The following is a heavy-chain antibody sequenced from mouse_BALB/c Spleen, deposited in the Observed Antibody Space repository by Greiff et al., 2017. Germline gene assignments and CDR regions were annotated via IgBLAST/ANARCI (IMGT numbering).Heavy chain of an antibody. CDR3: AREDGNVAY. CDR1: GYTFTDYN. J-gene: IGHJ3*01. Sequence: EVQLQESGPELVKPGASVKIPCKASGYTFTDYNMDWVKQSHGKSLEWIGDINPNNGGTIYNQKFKGKATLTVDKSSSTAYMELRSLTSEDTAVYYCAREDGNVAYWGQGTLVTVSA. CDR2: INPNNGGT. D-gene: IGHD2-1*01. V-gene: IGHV1-18*01.